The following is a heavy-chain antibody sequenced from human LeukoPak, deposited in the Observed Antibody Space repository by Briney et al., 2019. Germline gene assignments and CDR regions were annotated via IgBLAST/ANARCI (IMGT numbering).Heavy chain of an antibody. CDR2: IYTSGST. V-gene: IGHV4-4*07. CDR1: GGSISSYY. D-gene: IGHD6-13*01. J-gene: IGHJ5*02. Sequence: SETLSLTCTVSGGSISSYYWSWIRQPAGKGLEWIGRIYTSGSTNYNPSLKSRVTMSVDTSKNQFSLKLGSVTAADTAVYYCARTVAAAGTIDWFDPWAREPWSPSPQ. CDR3: ARTVAAAGTIDWFDP.